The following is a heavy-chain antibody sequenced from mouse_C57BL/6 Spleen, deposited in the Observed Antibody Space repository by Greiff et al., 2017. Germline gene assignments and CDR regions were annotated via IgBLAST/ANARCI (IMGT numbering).Heavy chain of an antibody. J-gene: IGHJ3*01. CDR3: AATGTPFAY. V-gene: IGHV1-62-3*01. Sequence: QVQLQQPGAELVKPGASVKLSCKASGYTFTSYWMHWVKQRPGRGLEWIGRIDPNSGGTKYNEKFKSKATLTVDKPSSTAYMELSRLTSEDSAVYFCAATGTPFAYWGQGTLVTVSA. CDR2: IDPNSGGT. D-gene: IGHD4-1*01. CDR1: GYTFTSYW.